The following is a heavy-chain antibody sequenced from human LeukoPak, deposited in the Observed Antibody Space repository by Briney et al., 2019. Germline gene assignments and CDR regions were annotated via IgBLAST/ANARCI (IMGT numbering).Heavy chain of an antibody. CDR2: INHSGST. J-gene: IGHJ4*02. D-gene: IGHD5-18*01. CDR1: GGSFSGYY. CDR3: ARTLYTAMAPHFDY. V-gene: IGHV4-34*01. Sequence: SETLSLTCAVYGGSFSGYYWSWIRQPPGKGLEWIGEINHSGSTNYNPSLKSRVTISVDTSKNQFSLKLSSVTAADTAVYYCARTLYTAMAPHFDYWGQGTLVTVSS.